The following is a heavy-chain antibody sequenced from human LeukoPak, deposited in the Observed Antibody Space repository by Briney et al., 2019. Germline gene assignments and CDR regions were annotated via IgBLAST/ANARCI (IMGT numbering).Heavy chain of an antibody. CDR3: ASSYFDNRGSGYFQH. CDR1: VFTVSSNY. V-gene: IGHV3-53*01. CDR2: IYSGGDA. Sequence: GGSLRLSCAASVFTVSSNYMMGWVRQAPGKGLEWVSGIYSGGDAYYGDSVKGRFTISRDNSNNTLYLQVNSLRAEDTAVYYCASSYFDNRGSGYFQHWGQGTLVTVSS. D-gene: IGHD3-22*01. J-gene: IGHJ1*01.